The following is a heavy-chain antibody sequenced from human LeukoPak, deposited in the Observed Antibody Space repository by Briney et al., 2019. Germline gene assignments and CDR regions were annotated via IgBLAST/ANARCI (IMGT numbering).Heavy chain of an antibody. Sequence: GGSLRLSCVASGFTFSSYWMHWVRQAPGKGLVWVSRIKSDGGSIRYADSVKGRFTISRDNAKNTLYLQMNSLRAEDTAVYYCARDLDYGGYSNFDYWGQGTLVTVSS. CDR2: IKSDGGSI. J-gene: IGHJ4*02. D-gene: IGHD4-23*01. CDR1: GFTFSSYW. CDR3: ARDLDYGGYSNFDY. V-gene: IGHV3-74*01.